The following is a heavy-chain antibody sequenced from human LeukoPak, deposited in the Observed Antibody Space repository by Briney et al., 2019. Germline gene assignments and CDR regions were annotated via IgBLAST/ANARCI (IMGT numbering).Heavy chain of an antibody. J-gene: IGHJ4*02. D-gene: IGHD2-8*02. CDR3: AKKTYCTAGVCFGLDY. Sequence: GGSLRLSCGASGLTLSSYAMSWVRQAPGKGLEWVSSINNRDGGTYYADSVEGRFTISTDNSKNTLYMQINSLKAEDTAVYYCAKKTYCTAGVCFGLDYRGQGTLVIVAS. CDR2: INNRDGGT. V-gene: IGHV3-23*01. CDR1: GLTLSSYA.